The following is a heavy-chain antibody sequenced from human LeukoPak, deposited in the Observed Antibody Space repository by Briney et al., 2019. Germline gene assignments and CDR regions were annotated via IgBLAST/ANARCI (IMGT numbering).Heavy chain of an antibody. Sequence: GASVKVSCKASGGTFSSYAISWVRQAPGQGLEWMGRIIPIFGTANYAQKFQGRVTITTDESTSTAYMELSSLRSEDTAVYYCARGNWDPTATFDYWGQGTLVTVSS. CDR2: IIPIFGTA. CDR3: ARGNWDPTATFDY. CDR1: GGTFSSYA. J-gene: IGHJ4*02. D-gene: IGHD7-27*01. V-gene: IGHV1-69*05.